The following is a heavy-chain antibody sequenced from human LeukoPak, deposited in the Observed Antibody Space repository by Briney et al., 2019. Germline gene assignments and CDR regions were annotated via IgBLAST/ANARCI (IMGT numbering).Heavy chain of an antibody. CDR2: IRYDGSKN. CDR1: VFTFSSYG. J-gene: IGHJ4*02. V-gene: IGHV3-30*02. D-gene: IGHD2-2*01. Sequence: GGSLRLSCAASVFTFSSYGIHWVRQAPGKGLERVAFIRYDGSKNYYADSVKGRFTISRDNSKNTLYLQKNSLRAEDTAVYYCAKDHCSSTTCYGSPGYWGQGTLVTVSS. CDR3: AKDHCSSTTCYGSPGY.